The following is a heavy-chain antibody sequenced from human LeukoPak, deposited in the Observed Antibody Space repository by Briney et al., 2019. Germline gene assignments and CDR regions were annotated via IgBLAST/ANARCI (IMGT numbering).Heavy chain of an antibody. CDR3: ARVAYSAYDYPTLLPPFDY. Sequence: GGSLRLSCAASGFTFDDYGMSWVRQAPGKGLEWVSGINWNDGSTAYADSVKGRFTISRDNAKNSLSLQMNSLRAEDTALYYCARVAYSAYDYPTLLPPFDYWGQGTLVTVSS. CDR1: GFTFDDYG. V-gene: IGHV3-20*04. CDR2: INWNDGST. J-gene: IGHJ4*02. D-gene: IGHD5-12*01.